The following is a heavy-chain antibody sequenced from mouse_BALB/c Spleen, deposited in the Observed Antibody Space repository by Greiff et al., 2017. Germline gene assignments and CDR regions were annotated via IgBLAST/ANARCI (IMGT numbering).Heavy chain of an antibody. V-gene: IGHV14-4*02. Sequence: EVQLQQSGAELVKPGASVKLSCTASGFTFKDSYMHWVKQRPEQGLEWIGWIDPENGATEYAPKFQGKATMTADTSSNTAYLQLSSLTSVDTAVYDCRGDMDSWGQGTTVTVSS. CDR3: RGDMDS. CDR1: GFTFKDSY. J-gene: IGHJ4*01. CDR2: IDPENGAT.